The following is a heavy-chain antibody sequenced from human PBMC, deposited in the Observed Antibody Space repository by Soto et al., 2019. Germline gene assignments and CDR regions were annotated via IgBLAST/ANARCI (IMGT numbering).Heavy chain of an antibody. CDR3: ARVGVDANRPSRGFDWLQRRYSYYMDV. CDR1: GFTFSSYA. Sequence: GRSLRLSCAASGFTFSSYAMSWVRQAPGKGLEWVSAISGSGGSTYYADSVKGRFTISRHNSKNTLYLQMNSLRAEDTAVYYCARVGVDANRPSRGFDWLQRRYSYYMDVWGKGTTVTVSS. J-gene: IGHJ6*03. CDR2: ISGSGGST. D-gene: IGHD3-9*01. V-gene: IGHV3-23*01.